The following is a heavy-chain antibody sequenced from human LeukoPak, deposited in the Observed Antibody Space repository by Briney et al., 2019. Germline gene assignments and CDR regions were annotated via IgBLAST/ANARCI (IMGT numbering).Heavy chain of an antibody. J-gene: IGHJ3*02. CDR3: ARGHVPMAHDAFDI. CDR1: GSSFTSYW. V-gene: IGHV5-51*01. Sequence: HGESLKISCKGSGSSFTSYWIGWVRQMPGKGLEWMGIIYPGDSDTRYSPSFQGQVTISADKSISTAYLQWSSLKASDTAVYYCARGHVPMAHDAFDIWGQGTMVTVSS. D-gene: IGHD3-10*01. CDR2: IYPGDSDT.